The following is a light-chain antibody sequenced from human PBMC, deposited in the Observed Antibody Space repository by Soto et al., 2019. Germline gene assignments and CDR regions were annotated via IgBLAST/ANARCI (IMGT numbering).Light chain of an antibody. CDR1: QSVSNN. Sequence: EIVLTQSPGTLSLSPGERATLSCRASQSVSNNYLAWYQQKPGQAPRLLIYGASTRATGIPARFSGSGSGTDFTLTISSLQSDDSAVYYCQQYDNWPLYTFGQGTKLEIK. J-gene: IGKJ2*01. CDR3: QQYDNWPLYT. CDR2: GAS. V-gene: IGKV3-15*01.